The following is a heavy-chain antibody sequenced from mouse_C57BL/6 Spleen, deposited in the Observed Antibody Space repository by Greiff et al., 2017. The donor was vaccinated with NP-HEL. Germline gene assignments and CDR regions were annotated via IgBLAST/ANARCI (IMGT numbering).Heavy chain of an antibody. V-gene: IGHV1-50*01. CDR2: IDPSDSYT. J-gene: IGHJ2*01. CDR1: GYTFTSYW. Sequence: QVQLQQPGAELVKPGASVKLSCKASGYTFTSYWMQWVKQRPGQGLEWIGEIDPSDSYTNYNQKFKGKATLTVDTSSSTAYMQLSSLTSEDSAVYYCARSSNLYFDYWGQGTTLTVSS. D-gene: IGHD2-5*01. CDR3: ARSSNLYFDY.